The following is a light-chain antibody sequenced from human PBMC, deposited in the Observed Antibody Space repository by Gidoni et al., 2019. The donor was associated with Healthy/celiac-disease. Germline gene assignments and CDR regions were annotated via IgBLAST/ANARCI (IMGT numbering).Light chain of an antibody. CDR3: CSYAGSYTYV. J-gene: IGLJ1*01. CDR2: DVS. V-gene: IGLV2-11*01. Sequence: QSALTQPRPVLASPGQSVTIPCTGTSSDVGGYNYVSWYQPHPGKAPKLMIYDVSKRPSGVPDRFSGSKSGNTASLTISGLQAEDEADYYCCSYAGSYTYVFGTGTKVTVL. CDR1: SSDVGGYNY.